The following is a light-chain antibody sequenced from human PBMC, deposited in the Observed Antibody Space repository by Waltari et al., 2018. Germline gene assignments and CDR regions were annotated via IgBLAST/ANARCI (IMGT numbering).Light chain of an antibody. J-gene: IGLJ2*01. CDR3: VAWDDSRSGRL. CDR2: KND. V-gene: IGLV1-47*01. CDR1: TSNIGSHY. Sequence: QSVLTQPPSASGTPGQRVIISCSGGTSNIGSHYFYWYQHVPGTAPKLLIYKNDQRPSGVPDRFSASKSGTSASLAIVGLRSEDEATYYCVAWDDSRSGRLFGGGTKVTVL.